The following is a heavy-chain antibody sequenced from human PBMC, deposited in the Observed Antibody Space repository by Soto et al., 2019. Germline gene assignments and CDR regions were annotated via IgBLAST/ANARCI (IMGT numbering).Heavy chain of an antibody. D-gene: IGHD3-3*01. CDR1: GFSLTTSGVG. J-gene: IGHJ4*02. Sequence: QITLNESGPTVVRPTEPLTLTCRVSGFSLTTSGVGVGWIRQSPGKAPEWLALIYWDDDKRYSASLKSRLTITKDTSKNQVGLTVSDLDPTDTATYYCAHRVLRTVFGLVTTTAIYFDFWGQGTPVAVSS. CDR3: AHRVLRTVFGLVTTTAIYFDF. V-gene: IGHV2-5*02. CDR2: IYWDDDK.